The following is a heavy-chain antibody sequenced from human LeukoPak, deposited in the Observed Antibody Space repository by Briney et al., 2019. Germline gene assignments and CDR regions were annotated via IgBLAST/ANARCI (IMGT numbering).Heavy chain of an antibody. CDR3: ARSNYYDSSGSSADY. D-gene: IGHD3-22*01. CDR2: ISHDGINT. CDR1: RFSFSNYA. J-gene: IGHJ4*02. V-gene: IGHV3-30*03. Sequence: GGSLRLSCAASRFSFSNYAMHWVRQDSGRGLEWLAVISHDGINTYYADSVKGRFTISRDNSKNTLYLQLNSLRAEDTAVYYCARSNYYDSSGSSADYWGQGTLVTVSS.